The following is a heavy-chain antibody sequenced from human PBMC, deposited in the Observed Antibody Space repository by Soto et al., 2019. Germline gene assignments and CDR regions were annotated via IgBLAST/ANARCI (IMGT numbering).Heavy chain of an antibody. D-gene: IGHD6-19*01. CDR1: VFTFIDYA. V-gene: IGHV3-30*18. Sequence: VQLVESGGGVVQPGRSLRLSCAASVFTFIDYAMHWVRQAPCKVLEWVAVVSHDGRNTHYADSAKGRFTISRDSSKNTVSLDMTSMSTEDTAVYYCEKGGRQWLDTSDFNYWGQGALVTVSS. CDR2: VSHDGRNT. J-gene: IGHJ4*02. CDR3: EKGGRQWLDTSDFNY.